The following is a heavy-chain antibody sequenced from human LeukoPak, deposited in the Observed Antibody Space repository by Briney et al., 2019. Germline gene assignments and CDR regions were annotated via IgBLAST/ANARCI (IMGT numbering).Heavy chain of an antibody. CDR1: GGSISSYY. D-gene: IGHD1-1*01. V-gene: IGHV4-59*01. CDR2: IYYSGST. J-gene: IGHJ4*02. Sequence: PSETLSLTCTVSGGSISSYYWSWIRQPPGKGLEWIGYIYYSGSTNYNPSLKSRVTISVDTSKIQFSLKLSSVTAADTAVYYCAREKTGSLDYWGQGTLVTVSS. CDR3: AREKTGSLDY.